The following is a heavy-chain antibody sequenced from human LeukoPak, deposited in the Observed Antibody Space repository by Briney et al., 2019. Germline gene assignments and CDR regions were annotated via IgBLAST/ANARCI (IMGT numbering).Heavy chain of an antibody. CDR2: ISVDGSNE. CDR3: AKGISWQDY. CDR1: GFTFSSYG. J-gene: IGHJ4*02. V-gene: IGHV3-30*18. D-gene: IGHD2-15*01. Sequence: GRSLRLSCAASGFTFSSYGMHWVRQAPGKGLEWVAVISVDGSNEYYADSVKGRFTISRDNSKNTLYLQMNSLRAEDTAVYYCAKGISWQDYWGQGTLVTVSS.